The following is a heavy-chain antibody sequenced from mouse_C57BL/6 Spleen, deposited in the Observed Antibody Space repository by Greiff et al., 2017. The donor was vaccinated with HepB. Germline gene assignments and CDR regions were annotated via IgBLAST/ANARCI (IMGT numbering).Heavy chain of an antibody. Sequence: EVQLQQSGPELVEPGASVKISCKASGYSFTGYYMNWVKQSPEKSLEWIGEINPSTGGTTYNQKFKAKATLTVDKSSSTAYMQLKSLTSEDSAVYYCARENWAFDYWGQGTTLTVSS. CDR1: GYSFTGYY. J-gene: IGHJ2*01. CDR3: ARENWAFDY. V-gene: IGHV1-42*01. D-gene: IGHD4-1*01. CDR2: INPSTGGT.